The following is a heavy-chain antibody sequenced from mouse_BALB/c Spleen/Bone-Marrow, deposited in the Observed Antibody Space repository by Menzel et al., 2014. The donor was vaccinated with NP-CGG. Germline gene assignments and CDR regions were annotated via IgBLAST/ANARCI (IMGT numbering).Heavy chain of an antibody. CDR3: ARHDGYFGAVDY. Sequence: QVQLKESGPGLVAPSQSLSITCTISGFSLISYGVHWVRQPPGKGLEWLVVIWSDGSTTYNSALKSRLSISKDNSKSQVFLKMNSLLTDDTAIYHCARHDGYFGAVDYWGQGTSVTVSS. D-gene: IGHD2-3*01. CDR2: IWSDGST. J-gene: IGHJ4*01. V-gene: IGHV2-6-1*01. CDR1: GFSLISYG.